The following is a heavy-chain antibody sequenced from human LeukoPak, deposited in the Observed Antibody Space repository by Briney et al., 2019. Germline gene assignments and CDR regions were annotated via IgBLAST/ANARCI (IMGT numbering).Heavy chain of an antibody. CDR3: ARDRGGYTYSHDY. V-gene: IGHV4-34*01. Sequence: SETLSLTCDVSGGTLSGYFWSWIRQSPGKGLEWIGEIKPSGITDYNPSLKGRLTISLDTSKNQLSLKLNFVTAADTAVYYCARDRGGYTYSHDYWGQGTLVTVSS. CDR2: IKPSGIT. CDR1: GGTLSGYF. D-gene: IGHD5-18*01. J-gene: IGHJ4*02.